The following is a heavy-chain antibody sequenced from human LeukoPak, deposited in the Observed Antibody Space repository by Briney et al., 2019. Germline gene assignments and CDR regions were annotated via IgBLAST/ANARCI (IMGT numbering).Heavy chain of an antibody. CDR3: ATRLKWELLVAFDI. V-gene: IGHV3-66*01. J-gene: IGHJ3*02. CDR2: IYSGGST. Sequence: GGSLRLSCAASGFTFSSYAMSWVRQAPGKGLEWVSVIYSGGSTYYADSVKGRFTISRDNSKNTLYLQMNSLRAEDTAVYYCATRLKWELLVAFDIWGQGTMITVSS. D-gene: IGHD1-26*01. CDR1: GFTFSSYA.